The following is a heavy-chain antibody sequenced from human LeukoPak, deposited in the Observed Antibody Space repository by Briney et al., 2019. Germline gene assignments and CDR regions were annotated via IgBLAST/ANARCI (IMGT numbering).Heavy chain of an antibody. V-gene: IGHV4-59*01. D-gene: IGHD3-10*01. Sequence: SETLSLTCTVSGGSISSYYWSWIRQPTGKGLEWIGYIYYSGSTNYNPSLQSRVTISVDTSKNHFSLNLSSVTAADTALYYCARGGTRWVFDYWGQGTLVTVSS. CDR2: IYYSGST. CDR3: ARGGTRWVFDY. J-gene: IGHJ4*02. CDR1: GGSISSYY.